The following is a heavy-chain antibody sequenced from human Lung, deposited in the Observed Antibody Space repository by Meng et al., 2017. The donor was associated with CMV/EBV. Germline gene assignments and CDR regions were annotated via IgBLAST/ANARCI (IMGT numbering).Heavy chain of an antibody. J-gene: IGHJ4*02. CDR2: ITPFSDYI. Sequence: GGSXRLXCSASGFAFSNYKMDWVRQAPGRGLEWVSSITPFSDYIYYGDSVKGRFTISRDNGENSLYLQMNSLRDEDTAVYYCARDRYQLPYDSWGQGTLVTVSS. D-gene: IGHD2-2*01. V-gene: IGHV3-21*01. CDR3: ARDRYQLPYDS. CDR1: GFAFSNYK.